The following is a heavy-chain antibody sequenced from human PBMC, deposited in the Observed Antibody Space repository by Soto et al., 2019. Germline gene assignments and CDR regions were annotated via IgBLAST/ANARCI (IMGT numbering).Heavy chain of an antibody. CDR2: ISASGGST. CDR3: AKEMYSSGAYYFYFSMDV. Sequence: EVQLLESGGGLVQPGGSLRLSCAASGFTFSKYAMSWVRQAPGKGLEWVSAISASGGSTYYADSVRGRFTISRDNSKNSLYLQMNSLRAEDTAVYYCAKEMYSSGAYYFYFSMDVWGPATTVTVS. J-gene: IGHJ6*02. D-gene: IGHD6-25*01. CDR1: GFTFSKYA. V-gene: IGHV3-23*01.